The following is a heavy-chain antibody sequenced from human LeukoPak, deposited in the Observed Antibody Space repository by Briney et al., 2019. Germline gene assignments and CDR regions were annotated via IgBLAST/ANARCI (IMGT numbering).Heavy chain of an antibody. V-gene: IGHV4-59*01. CDR2: IYYSGST. J-gene: IGHJ6*03. D-gene: IGHD5-24*01. Sequence: SETLSLTCAVSGGSISSYYWSWIRQPPGKGLEWIGYIYYSGSTNYNPSLKSRVTISVDTSKNQFSLKLSSVTAADTAVYYCARDGYNLDYYYYMDVWGKGTTVTVSS. CDR1: GGSISSYY. CDR3: ARDGYNLDYYYYMDV.